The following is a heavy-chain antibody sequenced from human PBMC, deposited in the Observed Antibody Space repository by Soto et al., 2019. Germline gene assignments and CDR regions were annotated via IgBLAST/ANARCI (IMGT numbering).Heavy chain of an antibody. V-gene: IGHV3-7*01. Sequence: GGSLRLSCAVSGFSFSSYWMSWVRQAPGRGLEWVATIAHEGSEKFYVDSVKGRFTISRGNTKNSLYLQMNSLRAEDTALYYCARESNAHFDYWGQGTMVTVSS. CDR3: ARESNAHFDY. CDR2: IAHEGSEK. D-gene: IGHD7-27*01. J-gene: IGHJ4*02. CDR1: GFSFSSYW.